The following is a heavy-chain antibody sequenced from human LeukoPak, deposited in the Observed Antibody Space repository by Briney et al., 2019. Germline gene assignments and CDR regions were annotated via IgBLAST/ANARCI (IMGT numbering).Heavy chain of an antibody. J-gene: IGHJ4*02. CDR1: GGSISSYY. CDR3: ARHRGHPYYFDY. V-gene: IGHV4-59*08. CDR2: IYSSGST. Sequence: PSETLSLTCTVSGGSISSYYRSWIRQPPGKGLEWIGYIYSSGSTNYNPSLKSRVTISVDTSKNQFSLKLSSVTAADTAVYCCARHRGHPYYFDYWGQGTLVIVSS.